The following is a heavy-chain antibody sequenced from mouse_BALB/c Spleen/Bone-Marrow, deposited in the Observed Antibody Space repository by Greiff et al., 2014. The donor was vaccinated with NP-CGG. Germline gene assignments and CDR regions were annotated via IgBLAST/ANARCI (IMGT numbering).Heavy chain of an antibody. CDR1: GYSFTSYY. Sequence: QVHVKQSGPGLVKPGASVKISCKASGYSFTSYYIHWVKQRPGQGLEWIGWIFPGSGNTKYNEKFKGKATLTADTSSSTAYMQLSSLTSEDSAVYFCARSGYVGNYPYFDYWGQGTTLTVSS. CDR2: IFPGSGNT. CDR3: ARSGYVGNYPYFDY. V-gene: IGHV1-66*01. D-gene: IGHD2-1*01. J-gene: IGHJ2*01.